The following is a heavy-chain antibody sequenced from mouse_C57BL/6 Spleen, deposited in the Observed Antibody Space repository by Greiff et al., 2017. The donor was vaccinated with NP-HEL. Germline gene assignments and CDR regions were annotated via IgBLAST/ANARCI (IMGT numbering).Heavy chain of an antibody. V-gene: IGHV1-19*01. CDR1: GYTFTDYY. D-gene: IGHD1-1*01. CDR3: ARRTTVVADWYFDV. Sequence: VQLQQSGPVLVKPGASVKMSCKASGYTFTDYYMNWVKQSHGKSLEWIGVINPYNGGTSYNQKFKGKATLTVDKSSSTAYMELNSLTSEDSAVYYCARRTTVVADWYFDVWGTGTTVTVSS. CDR2: INPYNGGT. J-gene: IGHJ1*03.